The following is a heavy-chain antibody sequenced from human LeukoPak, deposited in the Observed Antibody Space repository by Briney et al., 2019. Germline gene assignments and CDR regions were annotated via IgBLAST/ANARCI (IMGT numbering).Heavy chain of an antibody. V-gene: IGHV3-21*01. CDR1: GFTFSSYS. D-gene: IGHD6-13*01. CDR3: ASRSLIAAAGWGNFDY. CDR2: ISSSSSYI. J-gene: IGHJ4*02. Sequence: PGGSLRLSCAASGFTFSSYSMNWVRQAPGKGLEWVSSISSSSSYIYYADSVKGRFTISRDNAKNPLYLQMNSLRAEDTAVYYCASRSLIAAAGWGNFDYWGQGTLVTVSS.